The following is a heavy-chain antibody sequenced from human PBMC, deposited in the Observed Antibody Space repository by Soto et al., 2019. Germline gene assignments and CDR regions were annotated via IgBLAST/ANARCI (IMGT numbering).Heavy chain of an antibody. D-gene: IGHD3-22*01. Sequence: QIQLVQSGAEVKKPGASVKVSCKASGYTFNIYGINWARQAPGQGLEWMGWISAFNGKTNYAQNVQGRVTMTTDTSTSTAYVELRSLRSDDTAVYYCARDRVPKSSGFFPFDYWGHGTLVTVSS. J-gene: IGHJ4*01. V-gene: IGHV1-18*01. CDR3: ARDRVPKSSGFFPFDY. CDR1: GYTFNIYG. CDR2: ISAFNGKT.